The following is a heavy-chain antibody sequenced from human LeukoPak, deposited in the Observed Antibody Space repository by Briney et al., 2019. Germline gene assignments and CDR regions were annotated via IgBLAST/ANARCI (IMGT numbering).Heavy chain of an antibody. V-gene: IGHV3-13*04. Sequence: GGSLRLSCAASGFTFSSYDMHWVRQAPGKGLEWVSTIGTAGDTYYPDSVKGRFTIYRENAKNSLFLQMNSLRAGDTAVYYCARGRTMSYWGQGTLVTVSS. CDR1: GFTFSSYD. D-gene: IGHD3-22*01. CDR3: ARGRTMSY. J-gene: IGHJ4*02. CDR2: IGTAGDT.